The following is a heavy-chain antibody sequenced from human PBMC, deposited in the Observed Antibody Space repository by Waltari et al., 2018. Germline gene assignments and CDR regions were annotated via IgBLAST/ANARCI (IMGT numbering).Heavy chain of an antibody. CDR2: IYHSGST. Sequence: QVQLQESGPGLVKPSETLSLTCAVSGYSIRRGYYWGWIRQPPGKGLEWIGSIYHSGSTYYNPSLKSRVTILVDTSKNQLSLKLGSVTAADTAVYYCARGSVPNGDAFDIWGQGTMVTVSS. J-gene: IGHJ3*02. CDR1: GYSIRRGYY. D-gene: IGHD2-8*01. CDR3: ARGSVPNGDAFDI. V-gene: IGHV4-38-2*01.